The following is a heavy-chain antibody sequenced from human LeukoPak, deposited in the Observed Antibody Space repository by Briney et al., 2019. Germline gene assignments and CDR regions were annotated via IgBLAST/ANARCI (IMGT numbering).Heavy chain of an antibody. CDR1: GFRFNNYA. Sequence: PGGSLRLSCAASGFRFNNYAMTWVRQAPGKGLEWVSVIGSGGGGIQYADSVKGRFSISRDNSKDTLYLQMNSLRVEDTAIYYCTKYAPPTTVVTRFFDYWGQGTMVTVSS. V-gene: IGHV3-23*01. J-gene: IGHJ4*02. CDR3: TKYAPPTTVVTRFFDY. CDR2: IGSGGGGI. D-gene: IGHD4-23*01.